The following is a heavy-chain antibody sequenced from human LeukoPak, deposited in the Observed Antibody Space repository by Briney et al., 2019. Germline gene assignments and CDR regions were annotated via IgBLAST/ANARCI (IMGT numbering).Heavy chain of an antibody. Sequence: SETLSLTCTVSGGSISSGSYYWSWIRQPAGKGLEWIGRIYTSGSTNYNPSLKSRVTISVDTSKNQFSLKLSSVTAADTAVYYCARASGYRPHYCYYYYMDVWGKGTTVTVSS. J-gene: IGHJ6*03. CDR3: ARASGYRPHYCYYYYMDV. CDR1: GGSISSGSYY. V-gene: IGHV4-61*02. CDR2: IYTSGST. D-gene: IGHD3-22*01.